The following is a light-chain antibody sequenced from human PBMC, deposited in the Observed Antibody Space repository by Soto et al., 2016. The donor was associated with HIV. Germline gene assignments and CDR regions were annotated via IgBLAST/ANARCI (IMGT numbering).Light chain of an antibody. CDR1: NIGSKS. V-gene: IGLV3-21*03. CDR3: QVWDSNSDHWV. J-gene: IGLJ3*02. CDR2: DDT. Sequence: SYVLTQPPSVSVAPGKTARITCGGNNIGSKSVHWYQQKPGQAPVLVVYDDTRRRSGIPERFSGSNSGNTATLTISRVEAGDEADYYCQVWDSNSDHWVFGGGTTLTVL.